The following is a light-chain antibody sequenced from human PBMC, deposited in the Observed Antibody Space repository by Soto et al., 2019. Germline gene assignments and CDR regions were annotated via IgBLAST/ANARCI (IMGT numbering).Light chain of an antibody. V-gene: IGKV1-39*01. CDR3: QQTYSALWT. CDR2: TDS. Sequence: DIQMTQSPSSLSASVGDRVTISCRARQTITTYLNWYQQKPVKAPKLLIYTDSSLHSGVTPRCSGSGSGTDFTLTIRSLQHEAFAACACQQTYSALWTVGQGTKLEIK. CDR1: QTITTY. J-gene: IGKJ1*01.